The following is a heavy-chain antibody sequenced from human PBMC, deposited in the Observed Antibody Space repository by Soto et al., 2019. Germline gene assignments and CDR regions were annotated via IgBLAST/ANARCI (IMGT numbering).Heavy chain of an antibody. CDR2: ISGGGDTT. V-gene: IGHV3-23*01. D-gene: IGHD3-10*01. J-gene: IGHJ4*02. CDR3: AKGRGGSGSLTPRVDF. Sequence: EVQLLESGGGLVQPGGSLRLSCAASGFTFNNYAMTWVRQAPGKGLEWVSAISGGGDTTSYADSVKGRFTVCRDGSKNTLYLPMSSLRAEDTALYYCAKGRGGSGSLTPRVDFWGQGTLVTVSS. CDR1: GFTFNNYA.